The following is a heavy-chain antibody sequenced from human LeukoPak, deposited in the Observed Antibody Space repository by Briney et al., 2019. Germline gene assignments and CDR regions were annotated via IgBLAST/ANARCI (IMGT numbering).Heavy chain of an antibody. CDR3: ARLDGQYCSSTSCYGFDY. Sequence: SETLSLTCTVSGGSISTSSYYWGWTRQPPGKGLEWIGSIYYSGSTYYNPSLKSRVTISVDTSKNQFSLKLSSVTAADTAVYYCARLDGQYCSSTSCYGFDYWGQGTLVTVSS. D-gene: IGHD2-2*01. CDR2: IYYSGST. J-gene: IGHJ4*02. CDR1: GGSISTSSYY. V-gene: IGHV4-39*01.